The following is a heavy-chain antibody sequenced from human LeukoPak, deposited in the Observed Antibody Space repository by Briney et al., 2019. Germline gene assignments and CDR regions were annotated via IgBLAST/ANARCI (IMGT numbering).Heavy chain of an antibody. CDR1: GFSFSSYE. CDR3: TAALYYYASGRPDF. CDR2: IQSKVDGGTT. D-gene: IGHD3-10*01. Sequence: GSLRLSCAASGFSFSSYEMSWVRQAPGKGLEWVGRIQSKVDGGTTDYAAPVKDRFTISRDDSENTLYLQMNSLKIEDTAVYFCTAALYYYASGRPDFWGQGTLVTVSS. J-gene: IGHJ4*02. V-gene: IGHV3-15*01.